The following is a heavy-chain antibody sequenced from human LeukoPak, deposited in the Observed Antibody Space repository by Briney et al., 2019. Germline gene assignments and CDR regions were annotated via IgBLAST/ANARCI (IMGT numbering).Heavy chain of an antibody. J-gene: IGHJ4*02. Sequence: PSETLSLTCAVYGGSFSGYYWSWIRQPPGKGLEWIGEINHSGSTNYNPSLKSRVTVSVDTSKNQFSLKLSSVTAADTAVYYCARVPIRYNWNYYMMGFDYWGREPWSPSPQ. CDR3: ARVPIRYNWNYYMMGFDY. CDR1: GGSFSGYY. CDR2: INHSGST. V-gene: IGHV4-34*01. D-gene: IGHD1-7*01.